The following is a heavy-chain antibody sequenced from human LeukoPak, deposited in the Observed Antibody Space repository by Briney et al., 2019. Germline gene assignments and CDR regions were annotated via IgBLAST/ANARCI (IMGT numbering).Heavy chain of an antibody. Sequence: GGSLRLSCAASGFTFSSYWMHWVRQAPGKGLVWVSRINSDGSSTSYADSVKGRFTISRDNAKNTLYLQMNCLRAEDTAVYYCARNHYDILTGLLTHGFDPWGQGTLVTVSS. V-gene: IGHV3-74*01. J-gene: IGHJ5*02. CDR2: INSDGSST. CDR3: ARNHYDILTGLLTHGFDP. CDR1: GFTFSSYW. D-gene: IGHD3-9*01.